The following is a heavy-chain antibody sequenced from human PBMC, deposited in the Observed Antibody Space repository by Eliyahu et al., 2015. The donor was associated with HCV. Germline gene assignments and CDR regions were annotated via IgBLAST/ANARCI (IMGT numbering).Heavy chain of an antibody. Sequence: QVQLVQSGAEVKKPGSSVKVSCKASGGTFSSYTISWVRQAPGQGLEWMGGINPIFGTAKYAQNLQGRVTITADESTSTAYVELTSLRSEDTAVYYCAIEGGSSGPRWFDPWGQGTLVTVSS. CDR3: AIEGGSSGPRWFDP. CDR1: GGTFSSYT. V-gene: IGHV1-69*01. D-gene: IGHD3-22*01. J-gene: IGHJ5*02. CDR2: INPIFGTA.